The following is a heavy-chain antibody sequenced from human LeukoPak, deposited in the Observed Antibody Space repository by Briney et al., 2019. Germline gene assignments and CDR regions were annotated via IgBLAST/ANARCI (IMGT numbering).Heavy chain of an antibody. CDR2: IYTSGST. Sequence: SETLSLTCTVSGGSISSGGYYWSWIRQPAGKGLEWIGRIYTSGSTNYNPSLKSRVTISVDTSKNQFSLKLSSVTAADTAVYYCASIRIAARLDAFDIWGQGTMVTVSS. D-gene: IGHD6-6*01. V-gene: IGHV4-61*02. J-gene: IGHJ3*02. CDR3: ASIRIAARLDAFDI. CDR1: GGSISSGGYY.